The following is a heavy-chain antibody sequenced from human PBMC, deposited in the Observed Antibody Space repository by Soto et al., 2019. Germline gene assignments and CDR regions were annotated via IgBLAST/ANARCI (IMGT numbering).Heavy chain of an antibody. Sequence: PSETLSLTCTVSGGSISSSSYYWGWIRQPPGKGLEWIGSIYYSGSTYYNPSLKSRVTISVDTSKNQFSLKLSSVTAADTAVYYCARTLLWFGNYWFDPWGQGTLVTVSS. CDR2: IYYSGST. D-gene: IGHD3-10*01. CDR1: GGSISSSSYY. V-gene: IGHV4-39*01. J-gene: IGHJ5*02. CDR3: ARTLLWFGNYWFDP.